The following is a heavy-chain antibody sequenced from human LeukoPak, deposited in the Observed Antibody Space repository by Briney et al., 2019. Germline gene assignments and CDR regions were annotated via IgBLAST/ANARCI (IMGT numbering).Heavy chain of an antibody. D-gene: IGHD6-13*01. Sequence: SETLSLTCTVSGGSISSSSYYWGWIRQPPGKGLEWIGSIYYSGSTYYNPSLKSRVTISVDTSKNQFSLKLSSVTAADTAVYYCARDRRQQLYGPYYYYYMDVWGKGTTVTVSS. CDR2: IYYSGST. V-gene: IGHV4-39*07. CDR1: GGSISSSSYY. CDR3: ARDRRQQLYGPYYYYYMDV. J-gene: IGHJ6*03.